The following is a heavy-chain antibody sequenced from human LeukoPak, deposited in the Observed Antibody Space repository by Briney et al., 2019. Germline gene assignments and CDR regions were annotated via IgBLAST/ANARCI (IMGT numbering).Heavy chain of an antibody. CDR1: GFTFSSYW. Sequence: GGSLRLSCAASGFTFSSYWMSWVRQAPGKGLEWVANINKDGGEKYYVDSVKGRFTISRDNAKNSLYLQMNSLRANDTAVYYCVKDSPPRYSGSPPAYWGQGTLVTVSS. D-gene: IGHD1-26*01. J-gene: IGHJ4*02. CDR3: VKDSPPRYSGSPPAY. V-gene: IGHV3-7*03. CDR2: INKDGGEK.